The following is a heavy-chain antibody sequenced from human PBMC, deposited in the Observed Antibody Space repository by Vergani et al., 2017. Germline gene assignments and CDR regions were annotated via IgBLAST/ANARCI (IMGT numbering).Heavy chain of an antibody. CDR1: GFTVSSNY. Sequence: EVQLVESGGGLVQPGGSLRLSCAASGFTVSSNYMSWVRQAPGKGLEWVSSISSSSSYIYYADSVKGRFTISRDNSKNTLYLQMNSLRAEDTAVYYCAKVKFVGYDILTGYYTAGGHYFDYWGQGTLVTVSS. V-gene: IGHV3-21*04. CDR2: ISSSSSYI. J-gene: IGHJ4*02. D-gene: IGHD3-9*01. CDR3: AKVKFVGYDILTGYYTAGGHYFDY.